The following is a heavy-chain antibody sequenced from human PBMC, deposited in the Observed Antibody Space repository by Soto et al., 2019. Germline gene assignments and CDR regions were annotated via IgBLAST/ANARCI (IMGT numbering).Heavy chain of an antibody. Sequence: QVHLVQSGAEVKKPGASVKVSCKTSGYTFTRYGISWVRQAPGQGLEWMGWISGYDGRTNFAQKVQDRVAMTTDTSPSTVYMELRSLSTDDTTVYYCAREGDVPLYYYGMDVWGHGPTVTVYS. CDR3: AREGDVPLYYYGMDV. J-gene: IGHJ6*02. CDR2: ISGYDGRT. D-gene: IGHD2-21*02. V-gene: IGHV1-18*01. CDR1: GYTFTRYG.